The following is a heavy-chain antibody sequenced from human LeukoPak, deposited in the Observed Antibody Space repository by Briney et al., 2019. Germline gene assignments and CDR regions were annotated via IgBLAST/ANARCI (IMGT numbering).Heavy chain of an antibody. CDR2: IYYSGST. CDR3: ARHMYYYDSSGYPGYFDL. V-gene: IGHV4-39*01. CDR1: GGSISSSSYY. D-gene: IGHD3-22*01. Sequence: PSETLSLTCTVSGGSISSSSYYWGWLRQPPGKGLEWIGSIYYSGSTYYNPSLKSRVTISVDTSKNQFSLKLSFVTAADTAVYYCARHMYYYDSSGYPGYFDLWGRGTLVTVSS. J-gene: IGHJ2*01.